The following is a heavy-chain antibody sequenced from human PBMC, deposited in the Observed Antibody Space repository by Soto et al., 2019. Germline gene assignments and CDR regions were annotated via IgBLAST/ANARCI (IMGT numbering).Heavy chain of an antibody. V-gene: IGHV5-51*01. Sequence: PGESLKISCKGSGYSFTSYWIGWVRQMPGKGLEWMGIIYPGDSDTRYSPSFQGQVTISADKSISTAYLQWSSLKASDSAIYYCARGFAGRGVIRGATFDIWGQGTMVTVSS. CDR3: ARGFAGRGVIRGATFDI. D-gene: IGHD3-10*01. CDR2: IYPGDSDT. J-gene: IGHJ3*02. CDR1: GYSFTSYW.